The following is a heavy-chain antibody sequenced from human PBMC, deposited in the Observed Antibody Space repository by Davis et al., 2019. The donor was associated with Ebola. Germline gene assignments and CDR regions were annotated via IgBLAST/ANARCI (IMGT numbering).Heavy chain of an antibody. CDR2: TYYRSKWYN. D-gene: IGHD2-2*01. J-gene: IGHJ6*02. Sequence: HSQTLSLTCSISGDSVSSNSAAWNWIRQSPSRGLEWLGRTYYRSKWYNDYAVSVKSRITINPDTSKNQFSLQLNSVTPEDTAVYYCARLAVLPATVYYYYYGMDVWGQGTTVTVSS. CDR1: GDSVSSNSAA. V-gene: IGHV6-1*01. CDR3: ARLAVLPATVYYYYYGMDV.